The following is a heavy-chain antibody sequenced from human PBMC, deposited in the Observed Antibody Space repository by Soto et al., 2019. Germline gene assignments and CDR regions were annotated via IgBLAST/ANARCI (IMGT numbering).Heavy chain of an antibody. V-gene: IGHV3-33*01. CDR3: ARDQGSGIGDPYFDY. CDR2: IWYDGSNK. J-gene: IGHJ4*02. CDR1: GFTFSSYG. Sequence: QVQLVESGGGVVQPGRSLRLSCAASGFTFSSYGMHWVRQAPGKGLEWVAVIWYDGSNKYYADSVKGRFTISRDNSKNTLYLQMNSLRAEDTAVYYCARDQGSGIGDPYFDYWGQGTLVTVSS. D-gene: IGHD3-10*01.